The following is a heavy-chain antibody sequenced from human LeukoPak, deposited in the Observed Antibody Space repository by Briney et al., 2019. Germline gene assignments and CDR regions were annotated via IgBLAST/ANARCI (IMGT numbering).Heavy chain of an antibody. Sequence: GGSLRLSCAGSGFTFSTSAMNWVRQVPGKGLEWVSSIDYDGSHIYYSASVKGRFSIFRDNARDSVYLQMDSLRAEDTAVYYCARDPERYLRTGHYDYWGQGTLVIVSS. V-gene: IGHV3-21*01. J-gene: IGHJ4*02. D-gene: IGHD3-10*02. CDR3: ARDPERYLRTGHYDY. CDR2: IDYDGSHI. CDR1: GFTFSTSA.